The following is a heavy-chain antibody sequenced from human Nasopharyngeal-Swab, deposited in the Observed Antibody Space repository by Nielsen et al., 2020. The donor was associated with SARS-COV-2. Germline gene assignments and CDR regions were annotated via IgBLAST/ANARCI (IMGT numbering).Heavy chain of an antibody. CDR2: IYSGGST. J-gene: IGHJ6*02. Sequence: GGSLRLYCAASGFTVSSNYMSWVRQAPGKGLEWVSVIYSGGSTYYADSVKGRFTISRDNSKNTLYLQMNSLRAEDTAVYYCARPAYYDYYGMDVWGQGTTVTVSS. D-gene: IGHD3-3*01. V-gene: IGHV3-53*01. CDR3: ARPAYYDYYGMDV. CDR1: GFTVSSNY.